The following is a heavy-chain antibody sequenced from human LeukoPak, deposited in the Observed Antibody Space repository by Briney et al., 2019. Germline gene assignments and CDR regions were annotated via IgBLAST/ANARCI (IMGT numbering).Heavy chain of an antibody. CDR1: GLKFTYYA. CDR3: AKGRVLSSHYYFDS. CDR2: FSGSGGGT. Sequence: GGSLRLSCTASGLKFTYYAMSWVRQAPGKGLEWVSAFSGSGGGTYYADSVRGRFTISRDNSKNTLYLQMNSLRAEDTAIYYCAKGRVLSSHYYFDSWGQGTLVTVSS. V-gene: IGHV3-23*01. D-gene: IGHD3-10*01. J-gene: IGHJ4*02.